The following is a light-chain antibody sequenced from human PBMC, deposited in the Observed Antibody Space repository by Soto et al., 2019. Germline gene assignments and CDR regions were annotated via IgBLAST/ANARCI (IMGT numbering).Light chain of an antibody. J-gene: IGLJ1*01. Sequence: QSALTQPASVSGSPGQSIAISCPGTSSDVGAYNSVSWYQQHPGRAPKLMIHDVSDRPSGVSNRFSGSKSGNTASLTISGLQAEDEADYYCSSYTSSSTYVFGTGTKVTVL. CDR2: DVS. V-gene: IGLV2-14*03. CDR3: SSYTSSSTYV. CDR1: SSDVGAYNS.